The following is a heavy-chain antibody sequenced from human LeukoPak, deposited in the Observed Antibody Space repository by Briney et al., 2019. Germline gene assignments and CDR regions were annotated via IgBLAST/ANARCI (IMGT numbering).Heavy chain of an antibody. J-gene: IGHJ5*02. CDR1: GDSISSTNYY. D-gene: IGHD3/OR15-3a*01. CDR2: IYFNGGST. V-gene: IGHV4-39*01. CDR3: ARPKYNSLDSFDL. Sequence: SETLSLTCTVSGDSISSTNYYWVWIRQPPGKGLEWIGSIYFNGGSTYYNPSLKSRATISVDTSRNQFSLMLRSVTAADTAVYYCARPKYNSLDSFDLWGQGTLVTVSS.